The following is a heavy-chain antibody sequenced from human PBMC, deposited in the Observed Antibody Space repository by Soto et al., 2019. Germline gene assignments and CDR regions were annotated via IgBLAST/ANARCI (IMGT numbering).Heavy chain of an antibody. D-gene: IGHD3-16*02. CDR2: IKHDTSEA. J-gene: IGHJ4*02. V-gene: IGHV3-7*03. CDR3: ARDGLLFSGPYRPSRFDY. Sequence: EVQLVESGGTLVQPGRSLRLSCAASGSKFSNYWMSWVRQAPGKGLEWVGNIKHDTSEAHYADSVKGRFTITRDNIKNFLFLQMNGLRADDTASYYCARDGLLFSGPYRPSRFDYWGLGTLVTVSS. CDR1: GSKFSNYW.